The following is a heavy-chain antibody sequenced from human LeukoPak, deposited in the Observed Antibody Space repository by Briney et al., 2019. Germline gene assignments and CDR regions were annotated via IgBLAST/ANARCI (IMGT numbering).Heavy chain of an antibody. Sequence: GESLKISCTGSGYTFRYYWIGWVRQMPGKGLEWMGIIYPDDSDTKYSPSFQGQVTISADKSISTAYVQWRTLKASDTAIYYCASGRFCNGGSCYDSWGQGTLVTVSS. J-gene: IGHJ5*01. CDR3: ASGRFCNGGSCYDS. CDR1: GYTFRYYW. CDR2: IYPDDSDT. V-gene: IGHV5-51*01. D-gene: IGHD2-15*01.